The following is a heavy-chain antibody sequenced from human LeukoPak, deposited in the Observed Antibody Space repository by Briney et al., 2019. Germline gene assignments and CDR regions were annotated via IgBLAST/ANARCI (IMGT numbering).Heavy chain of an antibody. Sequence: SETLSLTCTVSGGSISSYYWSWIRQPPGKGLEWIGSIYYSGSTYYNPSLKSRVTISVDTSKNQFSLKLSSVTAADTAVYYCARVGVNYYYYGMDVWGQGTTVTVSS. CDR1: GGSISSYY. CDR3: ARVGVNYYYYGMDV. D-gene: IGHD3-16*01. CDR2: IYYSGST. V-gene: IGHV4-39*07. J-gene: IGHJ6*02.